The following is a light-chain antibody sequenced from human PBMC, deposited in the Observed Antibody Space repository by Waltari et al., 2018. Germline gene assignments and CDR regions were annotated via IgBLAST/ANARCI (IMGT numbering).Light chain of an antibody. V-gene: IGKV1-39*01. CDR3: QQTYFTVET. Sequence: DIQMTQSPSSLSASVGDRVTITCRASQSISAYFNWYQQKPGKAPNLLVYATSSLPSGVPSRFSGSGTGTDFTLTISSLQPEDFATYFCQQTYFTVETFGPGTKVDIK. CDR1: QSISAY. CDR2: ATS. J-gene: IGKJ3*01.